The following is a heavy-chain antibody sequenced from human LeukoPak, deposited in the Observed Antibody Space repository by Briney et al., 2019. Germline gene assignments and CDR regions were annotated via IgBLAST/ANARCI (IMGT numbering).Heavy chain of an antibody. D-gene: IGHD6-19*01. J-gene: IGHJ5*02. V-gene: IGHV1-69*13. Sequence: ASVKVSCKASGGTFNSYSISRVRQAPRQWLEWMGGISPIFVTANYAQKFQGRVTITADESTNTAHMELSSLRSEDTAVYYCARDLSSSGDHSYYNWFDPWGQGTLVTVSS. CDR1: GGTFNSYS. CDR3: ARDLSSSGDHSYYNWFDP. CDR2: ISPIFVTA.